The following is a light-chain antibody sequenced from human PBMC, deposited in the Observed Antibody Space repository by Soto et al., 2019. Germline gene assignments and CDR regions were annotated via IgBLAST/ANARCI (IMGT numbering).Light chain of an antibody. CDR2: ASS. J-gene: IGKJ3*01. CDR1: QDILSW. CDR3: QQANTLPIT. V-gene: IGKV1-12*01. Sequence: DIQMTQSPSSVSASVGDTVTITCRASQDILSWLAWYQQKPGEAPRLLIYASSNLQSGVPSRFSGNRSGTEFTLTIISLPPEDFANYYCQQANTLPITFGHGTRLDIK.